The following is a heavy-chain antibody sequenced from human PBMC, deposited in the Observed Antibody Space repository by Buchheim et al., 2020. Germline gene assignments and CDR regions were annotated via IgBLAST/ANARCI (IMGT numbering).Heavy chain of an antibody. D-gene: IGHD4-17*01. CDR1: GFTFSSYR. J-gene: IGHJ6*02. CDR2: ISRSGSAI. V-gene: IGHV3-48*01. CDR3: ARAPRLRRDYYGMDV. Sequence: EVQLVESGGGLVQPGGSLRLSCAASGFTFSSYRMNWVRQAPGKGLEWVSYISRSGSAIYYADSVKGRFTISRDNAKNSLFLQMNSLRSEDTAVYYCARAPRLRRDYYGMDVWGQGTT.